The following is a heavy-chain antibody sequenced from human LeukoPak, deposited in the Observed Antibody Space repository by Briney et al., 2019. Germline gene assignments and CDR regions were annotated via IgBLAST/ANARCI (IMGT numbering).Heavy chain of an antibody. D-gene: IGHD5-12*01. CDR3: ARLGRYSSYDSAFDI. Sequence: ASVKVSFKASGYTFTGYYMHTVRQSPGQELEGMGWINPKSGGTNYAQKFQGRVTMTRDTSMSKAYMELSRVRSDDTAVYYCARLGRYSSYDSAFDIWGQGTMVTVSS. CDR1: GYTFTGYY. CDR2: INPKSGGT. J-gene: IGHJ3*02. V-gene: IGHV1-2*02.